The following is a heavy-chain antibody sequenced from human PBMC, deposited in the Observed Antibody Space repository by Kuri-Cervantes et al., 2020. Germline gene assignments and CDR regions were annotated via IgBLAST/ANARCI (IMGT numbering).Heavy chain of an antibody. CDR3: ARELYYYDSSGYYPIDY. CDR1: GSTFSSYS. D-gene: IGHD3-22*01. J-gene: IGHJ4*02. Sequence: GGSLRLSCAASGSTFSSYSMNWVRQAPGKGLEWVSYISSSSSTIYYADSVKGRFTISRDNAKNSLYLQMNSLRDEDTAVYYCARELYYYDSSGYYPIDYWGQGTLVTVSS. CDR2: ISSSSSTI. V-gene: IGHV3-48*02.